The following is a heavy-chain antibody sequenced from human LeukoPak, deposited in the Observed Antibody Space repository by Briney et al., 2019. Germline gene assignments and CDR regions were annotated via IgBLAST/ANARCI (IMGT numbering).Heavy chain of an antibody. CDR1: GYTFTGYY. CDR3: ARYRWGSLGSYPPSDYMDV. V-gene: IGHV1-2*02. D-gene: IGHD1-26*01. Sequence: ASVKVSCKASGYTFTGYYMHWVRQAPGQGLEWMGWINPNSGGTNYAQKFQVRVTMTRDTSISTAYMELSRLRSDDTAVYYCARYRWGSLGSYPPSDYMDVWGKGTTVTVSS. J-gene: IGHJ6*03. CDR2: INPNSGGT.